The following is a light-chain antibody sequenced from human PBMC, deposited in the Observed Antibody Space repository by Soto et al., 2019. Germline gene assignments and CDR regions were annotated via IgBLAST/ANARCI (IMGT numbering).Light chain of an antibody. V-gene: IGKV3-11*01. CDR3: QQRRDWPPIT. Sequence: EILLTQSPASLSLSPGEGATLSCRASQSVGTYLSWYQQKSGQAPRLLIYDVFNRATGIPARFSGSGSGTDFTLTISSLEPEDFAVYYCQQRRDWPPITFGQGTRLEIK. CDR1: QSVGTY. CDR2: DVF. J-gene: IGKJ5*01.